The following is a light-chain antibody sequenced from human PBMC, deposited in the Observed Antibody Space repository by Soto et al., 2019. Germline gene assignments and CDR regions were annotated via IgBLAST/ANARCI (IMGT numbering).Light chain of an antibody. V-gene: IGKV1-39*01. CDR2: AAS. CDR3: QQSCTSPWT. CDR1: QSITSF. Sequence: DIQMTQSPSSLSASVGDRVTITCRASQSITSFLNWYQHKPGKAPKLLMFAASSWQSGVPSRFSGSGSGTDFTLTISSLQPEDFATYYCQQSCTSPWTFGQGTKVEIK. J-gene: IGKJ1*01.